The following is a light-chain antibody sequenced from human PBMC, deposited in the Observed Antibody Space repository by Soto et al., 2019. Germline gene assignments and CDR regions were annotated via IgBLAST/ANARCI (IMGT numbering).Light chain of an antibody. CDR1: QSAGTN. J-gene: IGKJ1*01. CDR3: QQYNNWPPWT. V-gene: IGKV3-15*01. CDR2: GAS. Sequence: EIVLTQSPGTLSLSPGERATLSCRASQSAGTNLAWYQQKPGQAPRLLIYGASTRATDIPARFSGSGSETEFTLTISSLQSEDFAVYYCQQYNNWPPWTFGQGTKVDIK.